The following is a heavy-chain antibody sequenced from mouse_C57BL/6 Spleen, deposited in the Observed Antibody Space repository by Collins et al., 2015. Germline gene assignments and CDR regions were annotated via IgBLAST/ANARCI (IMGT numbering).Heavy chain of an antibody. Sequence: KFKDKATLTVDKSSSTAYMQLSSLTSEDSAVYYCATYYDYDGGMDYWGQGTSVTVSS. V-gene: IGHV1-52*01. D-gene: IGHD2-4*01. CDR3: ATYYDYDGGMDY. J-gene: IGHJ4*01.